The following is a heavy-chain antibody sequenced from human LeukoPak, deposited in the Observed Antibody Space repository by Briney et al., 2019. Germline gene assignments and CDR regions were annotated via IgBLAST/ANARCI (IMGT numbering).Heavy chain of an antibody. CDR2: INPNTGGT. J-gene: IGHJ4*02. Sequence: ASAKVSCKASGYTFTGYSMHWVRQAPGQGLEWMGRINPNTGGTNYAQNFQGRVTMTRDTSISTAYMELTSLRSDDTAVYYCARVYGYNPDFDYWGQGTLVTVSS. D-gene: IGHD5-24*01. CDR3: ARVYGYNPDFDY. CDR1: GYTFTGYS. V-gene: IGHV1-2*06.